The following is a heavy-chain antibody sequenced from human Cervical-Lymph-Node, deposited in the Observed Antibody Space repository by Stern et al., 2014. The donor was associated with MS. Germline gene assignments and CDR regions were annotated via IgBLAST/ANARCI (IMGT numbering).Heavy chain of an antibody. CDR2: ISGECSLT. J-gene: IGHJ4*02. CDR3: AKDREDYYDSRGPFDY. V-gene: IGHV3-43*01. CDR1: GFTFDDFT. Sequence: VQLVESGGDVVQPGGSLRLSCAASGFTFDDFTMHWVRQAPGKGLEWVSLISGECSLTCYADAVKGRFTISRDNKKNSLYLQRNSLRTENTALYFCAKDREDYYDSRGPFDYWGQGTPVTVSS. D-gene: IGHD3-22*01.